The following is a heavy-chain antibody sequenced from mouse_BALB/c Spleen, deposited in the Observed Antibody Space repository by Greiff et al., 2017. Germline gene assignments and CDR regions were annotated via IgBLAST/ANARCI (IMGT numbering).Heavy chain of an antibody. V-gene: IGHV2-2*02. D-gene: IGHD2-4*01. CDR1: GFSLTSYG. CDR2: IWSGGST. J-gene: IGHJ3*01. Sequence: VQVVESGPGLVQPSQSLSITCTVSGFSLTSYGVHWVRQSPGKGLEWLGVIWSGGSTDYNAAFISRLSISKDNSKSQVFFKMNSLQANDTAIYYCARNRDYDYAWFAYWGQGTLVTVSA. CDR3: ARNRDYDYAWFAY.